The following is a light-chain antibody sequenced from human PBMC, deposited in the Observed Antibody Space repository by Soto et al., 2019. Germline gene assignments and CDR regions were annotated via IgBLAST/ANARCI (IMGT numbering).Light chain of an antibody. CDR2: GAS. CDR1: QSVSSN. CDR3: QQYNNWPLT. Sequence: EIVLTQSPATLSSSPGERATLSCRASQSVSSNLAWYQQKPGQAPRLFIYGASTRATGVPARFSGSGSGTEFTLTISSLQSEDFAVYYCQQYNNWPLTFGGGTKVDIK. J-gene: IGKJ4*01. V-gene: IGKV3-15*01.